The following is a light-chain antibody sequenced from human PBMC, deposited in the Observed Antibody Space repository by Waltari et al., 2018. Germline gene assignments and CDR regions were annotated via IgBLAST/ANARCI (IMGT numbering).Light chain of an antibody. CDR1: QCITND. CDR2: EAS. V-gene: IGKV1D-13*01. Sequence: IQVTQSPSSLSASVGDRVTITCRASQCITNDLAWYQQKPGETPKLLISEASSLQSGIPSRFSGSGSGTDFTLTISSLQSEDFATYYCQHYYNSPHTFGQGTKVEVK. CDR3: QHYYNSPHT. J-gene: IGKJ2*01.